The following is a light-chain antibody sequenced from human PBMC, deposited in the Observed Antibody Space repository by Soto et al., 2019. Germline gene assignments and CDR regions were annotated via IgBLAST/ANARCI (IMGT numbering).Light chain of an antibody. CDR2: DAS. CDR3: QQFDSYPPLT. Sequence: AIQLTQSPSSLSASVGDRVTITCRASQDNSSALAWYQQKPGKAPKLLLYDASNLESGVPSRFSGSGSGTDFTLTITSLQPDDFATYYCQQFDSYPPLTFGGGTKVEIK. CDR1: QDNSSA. V-gene: IGKV1-13*02. J-gene: IGKJ4*01.